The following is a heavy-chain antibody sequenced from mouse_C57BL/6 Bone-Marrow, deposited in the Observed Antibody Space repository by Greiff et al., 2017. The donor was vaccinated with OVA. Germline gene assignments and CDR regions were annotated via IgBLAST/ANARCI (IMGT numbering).Heavy chain of an antibody. CDR1: GYTFTNYW. J-gene: IGHJ2*01. CDR2: IYPGGGYT. D-gene: IGHD3-2*02. Sequence: VMLVESGAELVRPGTSVKMSCKASGYTFTNYWIGWAKQRPGHGLEWIGDIYPGGGYTNYNEKFKGKATLTADKSSSTAYMQFSSLTSEDSAIYYCARQLRPYYFDYWGQGTTLTVSS. V-gene: IGHV1-63*01. CDR3: ARQLRPYYFDY.